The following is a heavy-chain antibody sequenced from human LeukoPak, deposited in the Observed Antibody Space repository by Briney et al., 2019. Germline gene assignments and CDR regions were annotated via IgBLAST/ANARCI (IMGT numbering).Heavy chain of an antibody. D-gene: IGHD3-9*01. J-gene: IGHJ4*02. CDR3: AEGTYFDWLLSRGDYFDY. CDR1: RFTFSNYA. Sequence: GGSLRLSCAASRFTFSNYAMTWVRPAPGEGLEWVSTISGSGGSTYYADSVKGRFTMSRDNSTNTLYLRIGSLRAKNTAVYYCAEGTYFDWLLSRGDYFDYWGQGTLVTVSS. V-gene: IGHV3-23*01. CDR2: ISGSGGST.